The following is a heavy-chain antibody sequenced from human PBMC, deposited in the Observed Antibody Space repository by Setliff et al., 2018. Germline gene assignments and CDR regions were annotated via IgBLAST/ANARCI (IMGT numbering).Heavy chain of an antibody. D-gene: IGHD6-13*01. CDR2: IYYSGST. V-gene: IGHV4-59*01. Sequence: SETLSLTCTVSGGSISSYYWSWIRQPPGKGLEWMGYIYYSGSTNYNPSLKSRVTISVDTSKNQFSLKLSSVTAADTAVYYCARDEGSSYFYGMDVWGQGTTVTVSS. J-gene: IGHJ6*02. CDR1: GGSISSYY. CDR3: ARDEGSSYFYGMDV.